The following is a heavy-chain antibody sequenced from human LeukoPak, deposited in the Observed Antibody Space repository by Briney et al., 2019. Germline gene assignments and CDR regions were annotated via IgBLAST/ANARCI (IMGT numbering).Heavy chain of an antibody. CDR3: ARDQVMGYSYGFYYYYGMDV. J-gene: IGHJ6*02. CDR2: INAGNGNT. Sequence: ASVNVSCKASGYTFTSYAMHWVRQAPGQRLEWMGWINAGNGNTKYSQKFQGRVTITRDTSASTAYMELSSLRSEDTAVYYCARDQVMGYSYGFYYYYGMDVWGQGTTVTVSS. CDR1: GYTFTSYA. V-gene: IGHV1-3*01. D-gene: IGHD5-18*01.